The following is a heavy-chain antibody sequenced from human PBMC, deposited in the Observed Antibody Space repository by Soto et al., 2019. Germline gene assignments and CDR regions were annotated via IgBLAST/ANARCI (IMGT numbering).Heavy chain of an antibody. CDR2: IDPRTENS. V-gene: IGHV1-46*01. Sequence: VQLVQSGAEVKSPGTSVKLSCQTSGYTFADSSMHWVRQAPGLGFEYLRVIDPRTENSGSAQKVQGRVYITTIAATSTIYTELNSMRSEDTAVYYCSSITPIAFIVDWGQGTLVTVSS. CDR3: SSITPIAFIVD. J-gene: IGHJ4*02. CDR1: GYTFADSS. D-gene: IGHD3-16*02.